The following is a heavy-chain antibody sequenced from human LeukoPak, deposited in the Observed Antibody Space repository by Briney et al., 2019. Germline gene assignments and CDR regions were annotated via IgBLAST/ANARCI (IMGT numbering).Heavy chain of an antibody. Sequence: ASVKVSCKASGGTFSSYAISWVRQAPGQGLEWMGGIIPIFGTANYAQKFQGRVTITADESTSTAYMELSSLRSEDTAVYYCARSPIAAAGSYFDYWGQGTLVTVSS. J-gene: IGHJ4*02. V-gene: IGHV1-69*13. D-gene: IGHD6-13*01. CDR3: ARSPIAAAGSYFDY. CDR2: IIPIFGTA. CDR1: GGTFSSYA.